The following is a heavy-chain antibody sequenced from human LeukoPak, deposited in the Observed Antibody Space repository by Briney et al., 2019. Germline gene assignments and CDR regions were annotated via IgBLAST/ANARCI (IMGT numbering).Heavy chain of an antibody. D-gene: IGHD3-22*01. J-gene: IGHJ4*02. Sequence: SETLSLTCAVSGGSISSSNWWSWVRQPPGKGLEWIGEIYHSGSTNYNPSLKSRVTISVDKSKNQFSLKLSSVTAADTAVYYCAREQDSSGYYCYFDYWGQGTLVTVSS. CDR3: AREQDSSGYYCYFDY. V-gene: IGHV4-4*02. CDR2: IYHSGST. CDR1: GGSISSSNW.